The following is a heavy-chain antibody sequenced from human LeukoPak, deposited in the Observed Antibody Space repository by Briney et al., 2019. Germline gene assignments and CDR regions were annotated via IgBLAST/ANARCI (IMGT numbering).Heavy chain of an antibody. J-gene: IGHJ4*02. CDR1: GGTFSSYA. V-gene: IGHV1-69*04. CDR2: IIPILGIA. CDR3: ARDFAHYYDSSGYYTRWDY. D-gene: IGHD3-22*01. Sequence: SVKVSCKASGGTFSSYAISWVRQAPGQGLEWMGRIIPILGIANYAQKFQGRVTITADKSTSTAYMELSSLRSEDTAVYYCARDFAHYYDSSGYYTRWDYWGQGTLGTVSS.